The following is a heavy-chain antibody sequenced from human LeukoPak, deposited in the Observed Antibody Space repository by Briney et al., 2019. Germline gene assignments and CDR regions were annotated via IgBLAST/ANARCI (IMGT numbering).Heavy chain of an antibody. D-gene: IGHD5-18*01. CDR3: AKVGSGGYSYGADYYYDYMDV. V-gene: IGHV3-30*02. CDR2: IRYDGSNK. Sequence: GGSLRLSCAASGFTFSSYGMHWVRQAPGKGLEWVAFIRYDGSNKYYADSVKGRFTISRDKSYNTLYLQMNSLRVEDTAVYYCAKVGSGGYSYGADYYYDYMDVWGKGTTVTISS. J-gene: IGHJ6*03. CDR1: GFTFSSYG.